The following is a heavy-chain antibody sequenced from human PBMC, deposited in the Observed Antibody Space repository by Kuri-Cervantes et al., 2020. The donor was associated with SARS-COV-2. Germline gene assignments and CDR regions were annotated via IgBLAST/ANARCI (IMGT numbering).Heavy chain of an antibody. Sequence: ASVKVSCKASGYTFTGYYMHWVRQAPGQGLEWMGIINPSGGSTSYAQKFQGRVTMTRDTSTSTVYMGLSSLRSEDTAVYYCARDFVSVSSSSHYYYGMDVWGQGTTVTVSS. CDR2: INPSGGST. J-gene: IGHJ6*02. D-gene: IGHD6-6*01. CDR1: GYTFTGYY. V-gene: IGHV1-46*01. CDR3: ARDFVSVSSSSHYYYGMDV.